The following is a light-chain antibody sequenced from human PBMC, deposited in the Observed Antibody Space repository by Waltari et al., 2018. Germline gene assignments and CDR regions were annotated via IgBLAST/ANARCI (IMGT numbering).Light chain of an antibody. J-gene: IGLJ2*01. CDR2: SNN. V-gene: IGLV1-44*01. Sequence: QSVLTQPPSASGPPGQRVTISCSGSSSNIGRNTVTWYQQLPGTAPKLLIYSNNQRPAGVPDRFSRSQSGTSASLPSSGLQSEDEADYYCAAWDDSLNGLVVGGGTKLTVL. CDR1: SSNIGRNT. CDR3: AAWDDSLNGLV.